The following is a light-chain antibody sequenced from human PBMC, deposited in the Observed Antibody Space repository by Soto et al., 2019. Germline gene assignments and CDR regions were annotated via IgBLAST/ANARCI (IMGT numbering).Light chain of an antibody. Sequence: QSVLTQPPSVSAAPGQKVTISCSGSSSNIGNNYVSWYQQLPGTAPKLLIYENNKRPSGIPDRFSGSKSGTSATLGITGLQTGDEADYYCGTWDSSLSALVVFGGWTKVTVL. V-gene: IGLV1-51*02. J-gene: IGLJ2*01. CDR1: SSNIGNNY. CDR2: ENN. CDR3: GTWDSSLSALVV.